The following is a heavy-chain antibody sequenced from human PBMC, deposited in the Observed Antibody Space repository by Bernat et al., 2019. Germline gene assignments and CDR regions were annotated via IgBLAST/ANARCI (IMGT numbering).Heavy chain of an antibody. CDR1: GFTFSSYG. V-gene: IGHV3-33*01. Sequence: QVQLVESGGGLVKPGRSLRLSCAASGFTFSSYGMHWVRQAPGKWLEWVAVIWYDGSNKYYADSVKGRFTISRDNSKNTLYLQMNSLRAEDTAVYYCARGTSTSAPYMDVWGKGTTVTVSS. CDR2: IWYDGSNK. CDR3: ARGTSTSAPYMDV. J-gene: IGHJ6*03.